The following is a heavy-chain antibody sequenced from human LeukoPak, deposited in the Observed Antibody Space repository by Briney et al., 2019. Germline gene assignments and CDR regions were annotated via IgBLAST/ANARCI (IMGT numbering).Heavy chain of an antibody. J-gene: IGHJ5*02. CDR1: GFTFDDYG. V-gene: IGHV3-20*04. CDR2: IKWNGGST. CDR3: AKDSGSSSGYESWFDP. D-gene: IGHD5-12*01. Sequence: GGSLRLSCAASGFTFDDYGMSWVRQAPGKGLEWVSSIKWNGGSTGYADSVKGRFTISRDNAKNSLYLQMNSLRAEDTALYYCAKDSGSSSGYESWFDPWGQGTLVTVSS.